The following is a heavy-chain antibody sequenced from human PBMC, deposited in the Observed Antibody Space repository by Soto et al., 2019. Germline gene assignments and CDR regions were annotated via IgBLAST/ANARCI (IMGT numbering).Heavy chain of an antibody. V-gene: IGHV3-23*01. CDR3: AKESYGSGSSYG. J-gene: IGHJ4*02. CDR1: GFTFSSYA. Sequence: EVQLLESGGGLVQPGGSLRLSCAASGFTFSSYAMSWVRQPPGKGLELVSAISGRGGSTYYADSVKGRFTISRDNSKNALYLHMNSLRAEDTAVYDGAKESYGSGSSYGWGQGALVTVAA. CDR2: ISGRGGST. D-gene: IGHD3-10*01.